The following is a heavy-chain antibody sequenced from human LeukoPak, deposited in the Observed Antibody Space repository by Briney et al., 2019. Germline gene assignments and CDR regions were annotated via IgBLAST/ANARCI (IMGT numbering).Heavy chain of an antibody. Sequence: GGSLRLSCAASGFTFSNFAMSWVRQAPGKGLEWVSSISGSGSSTYYADSVKGRFTISRDNSKNTLYLQMNSLRAEDTAVYYCAKALRGKLLCLDYWGQGTLVTVSS. J-gene: IGHJ4*02. CDR1: GFTFSNFA. CDR3: AKALRGKLLCLDY. CDR2: ISGSGSST. D-gene: IGHD2-2*01. V-gene: IGHV3-23*01.